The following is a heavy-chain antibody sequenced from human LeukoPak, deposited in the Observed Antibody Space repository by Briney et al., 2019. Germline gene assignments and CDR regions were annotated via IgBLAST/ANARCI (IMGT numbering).Heavy chain of an antibody. V-gene: IGHV1-8*01. J-gene: IGHJ5*02. CDR3: ARDRAVVPAAIWGSAFDP. D-gene: IGHD2-2*01. CDR1: GYTFTSYD. CDR2: MNPNSGNT. Sequence: ASVKVSCKASGYTFTSYDINWVRQATGQGLEWMGWMNPNSGNTGYAQKFQGRVTMTRNTSISTAYMELSSLRSEDTAVYYCARDRAVVPAAIWGSAFDPWGQGTLVTVSS.